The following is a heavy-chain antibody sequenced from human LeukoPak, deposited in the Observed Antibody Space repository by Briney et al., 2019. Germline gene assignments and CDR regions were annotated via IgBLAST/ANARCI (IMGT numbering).Heavy chain of an antibody. D-gene: IGHD6-19*01. V-gene: IGHV3-23*01. CDR2: IRGSGGST. CDR3: AEVYSSGWRDAFDI. CDR1: GFTFSSYA. Sequence: AGGSLRLSCAASGFTFSSYAMSWVRQAPGKGLEWVSGIRGSGGSTNYADSVKGRFTISRDNSKNTLYLQMNSLRAEDTAVYYCAEVYSSGWRDAFDIWGQGTMVTVSS. J-gene: IGHJ3*02.